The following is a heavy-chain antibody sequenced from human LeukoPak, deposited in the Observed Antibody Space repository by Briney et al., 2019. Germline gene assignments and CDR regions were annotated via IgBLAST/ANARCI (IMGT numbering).Heavy chain of an antibody. CDR2: IKAKSGGT. CDR1: GYTFTGYY. V-gene: IGHV1-2*02. J-gene: IGHJ6*02. Sequence: ASVKVSCKASGYTFTGYYIHWVRQAPGQGLEWRGWIKAKSGGTNFAQKFQGRVTMTRDTSISTAYMELNRLRSDDTAVYYCASLAAVAYFGLDVWGQGTTVTVSS. CDR3: ASLAAVAYFGLDV. D-gene: IGHD6-13*01.